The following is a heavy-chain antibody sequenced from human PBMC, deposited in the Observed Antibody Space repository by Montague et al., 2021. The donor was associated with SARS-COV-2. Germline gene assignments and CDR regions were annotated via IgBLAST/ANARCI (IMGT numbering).Heavy chain of an antibody. CDR1: GYTFTTYG. V-gene: IGHV1-18*04. J-gene: IGHJ1*01. CDR3: ARDAIALFRGVVDPRAAQH. Sequence: SVMVSCKASGYTFTTYGISWVRQAPGQGLEWMGWISADKGNTKYAHNLQGRVTMTTDTSTSTAYLELRNLRSGDTAVYYCARDAIALFRGVVDPRAAQHWGQGTLVTVSS. CDR2: ISADKGNT. D-gene: IGHD3-10*01.